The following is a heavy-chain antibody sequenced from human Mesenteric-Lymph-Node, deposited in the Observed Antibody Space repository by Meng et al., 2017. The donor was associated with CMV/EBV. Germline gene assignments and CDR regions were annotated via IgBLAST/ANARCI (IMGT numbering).Heavy chain of an antibody. D-gene: IGHD2-21*02. Sequence: GESLKISCAASGFTFTSYTMNWVRQAPGKGLEWLSYISIGSGTIYYADSVKGRFTISRNNAKNSLYLHMNSLRGEDTAVYYCARGGMAMTLDYWGQGTLVTVSS. CDR1: GFTFTSYT. CDR3: ARGGMAMTLDY. J-gene: IGHJ4*02. CDR2: ISIGSGTI. V-gene: IGHV3-48*04.